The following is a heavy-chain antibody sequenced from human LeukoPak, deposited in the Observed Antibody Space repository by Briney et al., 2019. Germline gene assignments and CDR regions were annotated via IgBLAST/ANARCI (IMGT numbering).Heavy chain of an antibody. D-gene: IGHD4-17*01. CDR1: GGSMSSYY. J-gene: IGHJ5*02. V-gene: IGHV4-59*01. CDR3: ARDLGYDYGDYVFDP. Sequence: PSETLSLTCTVSGGSMSSYYWNWLRQPTGKGLEWIGYVYNSGATNYNPSLKSRVTISVDTSKNQFSLRLSSVTAADTAVYYCARDLGYDYGDYVFDPWGQGTLVTVSS. CDR2: VYNSGAT.